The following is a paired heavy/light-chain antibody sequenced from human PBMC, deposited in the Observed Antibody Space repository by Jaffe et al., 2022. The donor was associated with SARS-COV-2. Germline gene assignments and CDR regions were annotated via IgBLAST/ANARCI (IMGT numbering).Light chain of an antibody. J-gene: IGLJ3*02. CDR2: GKN. Sequence: SSELTQDPAVSVALGQTVRITCQGDSLRSFYVSWFQQKPRQAPVLVIYGKNSRPSGIPDRFSGSRSGNTASLTITGAQAEDEADYYCNSRDNSGYHWVFGGGTKLTVL. V-gene: IGLV3-19*01. CDR3: NSRDNSGYHWV. CDR1: SLRSFY.
Heavy chain of an antibody. CDR1: GFTFDDFA. CDR2: INWNGGET. Sequence: EVQLVESGGGLVQPGRSVRLSCAASGFTFDDFAMHWVRQAPGKGLEWVSSINWNGGETGYADSVKGRFTISRDSAKNSLYLQMNSLRTEDTALYSCAKGSGTSWLDWFGSWGQGTLVTVSS. D-gene: IGHD6-13*01. V-gene: IGHV3-9*01. J-gene: IGHJ5*01. CDR3: AKGSGTSWLDWFGS.